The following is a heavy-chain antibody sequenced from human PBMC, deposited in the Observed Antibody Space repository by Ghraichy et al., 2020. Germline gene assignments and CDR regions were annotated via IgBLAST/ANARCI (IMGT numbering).Heavy chain of an antibody. CDR3: ARASTVVRFFYNDGMDV. CDR2: ITSTSSTK. J-gene: IGHJ6*02. V-gene: IGHV3-48*02. Sequence: GGSLRLSCVGSGFTFSSYRLNWVRQSPGQGLEWVSYITSTSSTKFYADSVKGRFTISRDNAQNSLYLQMNGLRDEDTAVYYCARASTVVRFFYNDGMDVWGQGTTVTVSS. D-gene: IGHD4-23*01. CDR1: GFTFSSYR.